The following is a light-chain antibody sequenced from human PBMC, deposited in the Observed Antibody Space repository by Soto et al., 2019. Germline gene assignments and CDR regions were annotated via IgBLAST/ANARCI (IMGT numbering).Light chain of an antibody. Sequence: QSVLTQPASASGTPGQRVTISCSGSSSNIGSNTVNWYQQLPGTAPKLLIYSNNQRPSGVPDRFSGSKSGTSASLAISGLQSEDEADYYCATWDDSLNGYVFGTGIKVTV. CDR3: ATWDDSLNGYV. CDR1: SSNIGSNT. CDR2: SNN. V-gene: IGLV1-44*01. J-gene: IGLJ1*01.